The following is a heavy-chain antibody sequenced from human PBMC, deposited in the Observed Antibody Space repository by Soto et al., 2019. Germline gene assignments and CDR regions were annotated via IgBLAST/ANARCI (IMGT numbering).Heavy chain of an antibody. CDR3: ARSVPVPGVHSDS. Sequence: SETLSLTCIVSGGSISGSYCSWIRQSPGKRLEWLGYVYYTGSTNYSPSVRSRVGISVYTSKNEFSLGLSPVTPLNTAGYCRARSVPVPGVHSDSWG. V-gene: IGHV4-59*01. D-gene: IGHD2-8*01. J-gene: IGHJ5*01. CDR1: GGSISGSY. CDR2: VYYTGST.